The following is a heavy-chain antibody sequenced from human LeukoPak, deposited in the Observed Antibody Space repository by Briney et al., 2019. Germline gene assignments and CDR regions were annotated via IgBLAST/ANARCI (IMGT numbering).Heavy chain of an antibody. CDR2: INHSGST. CDR3: ARRRIAARPPDY. J-gene: IGHJ4*02. CDR1: GGSFSGYY. V-gene: IGHV4-34*01. Sequence: SETLSLTCAVYGGSFSGYYWSWIRQPPGKGLEWIGEINHSGSTNYNPSLKSRVTISVDTSKNQFSLKLSSVTAADTAVYYCARRRIAARPPDYWGQGTLVTVSS. D-gene: IGHD6-6*01.